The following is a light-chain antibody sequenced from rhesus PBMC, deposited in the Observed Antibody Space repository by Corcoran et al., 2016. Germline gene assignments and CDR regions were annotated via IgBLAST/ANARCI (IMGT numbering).Light chain of an antibody. CDR2: AAS. Sequence: DIQMTQSPSSLSASVGDRVTVTCRASQGINKELSWYQQKPGKAPTLLIYAASRLQTGVSSRFSGSGSGTDFTLPIISLQPEDFATYYCLQDYTTPYSFGLGTKVEIK. CDR3: LQDYTTPYS. CDR1: QGINKE. V-gene: IGKV1-94*01. J-gene: IGKJ2*01.